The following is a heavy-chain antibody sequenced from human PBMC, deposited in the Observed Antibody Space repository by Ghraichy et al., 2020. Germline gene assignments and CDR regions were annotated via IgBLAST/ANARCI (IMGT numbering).Heavy chain of an antibody. Sequence: ASVKVSCKASGYTFTSYDINWVRQATGQGLEWMGWMNPNSGNTGYAQKFQGRVTMTRNTSISTAYMELRSLRSEDTAVYYCATIGTGTTPFDYWGQGTLVTVSS. J-gene: IGHJ4*02. CDR2: MNPNSGNT. CDR3: ATIGTGTTPFDY. V-gene: IGHV1-8*01. CDR1: GYTFTSYD. D-gene: IGHD1-7*01.